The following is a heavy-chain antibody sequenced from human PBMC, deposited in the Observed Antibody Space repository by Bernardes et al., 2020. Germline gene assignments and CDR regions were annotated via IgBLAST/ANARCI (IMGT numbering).Heavy chain of an antibody. V-gene: IGHV3-48*02. J-gene: IGHJ4*02. CDR3: ARDQNWASDY. Sequence: GGSLRLSCAASGFTFSSYNMNWIRQTPGKGLEWLSYISPDSGTIYYADSVKGRFTISRENAKNSLYLQMNSLRDEDTALYYCARDQNWASDYWGQGILVIVSS. CDR1: GFTFSSYN. CDR2: ISPDSGTI. D-gene: IGHD7-27*01.